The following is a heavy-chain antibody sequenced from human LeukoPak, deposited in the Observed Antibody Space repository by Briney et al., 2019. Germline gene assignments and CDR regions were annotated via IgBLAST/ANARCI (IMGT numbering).Heavy chain of an antibody. J-gene: IGHJ1*01. CDR1: GFTFSSYA. V-gene: IGHV3-23*01. Sequence: GGSLRLSCAASGFTFSSYALSWVRQAPGKGLEWVSAICGSGGSTYYADSVKGRFTSSRDNSKNMLYLQMNSLRAEDTAVYYCAKIIPDYSNYEVLRGYFQHWGQGTLVTVSS. CDR3: AKIIPDYSNYEVLRGYFQH. CDR2: ICGSGGST. D-gene: IGHD4-11*01.